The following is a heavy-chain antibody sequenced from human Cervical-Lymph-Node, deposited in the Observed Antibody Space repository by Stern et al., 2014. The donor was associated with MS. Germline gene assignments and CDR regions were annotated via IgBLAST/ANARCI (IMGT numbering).Heavy chain of an antibody. V-gene: IGHV3-74*01. D-gene: IGHD1-20*01. CDR3: VRANWRNAFDI. CDR1: GFTFSSYW. Sequence: EVQLVESGGGLAQPGGSLRLSCAASGFTFSSYWTHWVRQAPGKGLVWVSHINSDGSDTNYADSVKGRFTISRDNAKNTLYLQLNSLRAEDTAVYYCVRANWRNAFDIWGQGTVVTVSS. J-gene: IGHJ3*02. CDR2: INSDGSDT.